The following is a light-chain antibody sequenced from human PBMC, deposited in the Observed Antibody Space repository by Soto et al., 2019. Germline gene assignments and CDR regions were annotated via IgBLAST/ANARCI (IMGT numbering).Light chain of an antibody. CDR1: QPIGSY. CDR2: GAS. J-gene: IGKJ1*01. CDR3: QQYGSSPRT. Sequence: ILVTQSPSTLSLSPGQRATLSCGANQPIGSYLAWYQQKPGQAPRLLIYGASSRATGIPDRFSGSGSGTDFTLTISRLEPEDFAVYYCQQYGSSPRTFGQGTKVDIK. V-gene: IGKV3-20*01.